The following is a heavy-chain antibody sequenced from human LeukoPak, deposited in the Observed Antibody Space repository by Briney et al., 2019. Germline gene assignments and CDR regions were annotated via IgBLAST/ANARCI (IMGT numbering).Heavy chain of an antibody. CDR1: GFTFSSYW. CDR2: INSDGSST. CDR3: STGSGHAYDI. V-gene: IGHV3-74*01. Sequence: GGSLRLSCAASGFTFSSYWMHWVRQVPGKGLVWVSRINSDGSSTSYADSVKGRFTISRDNAKNTLYVQMNSLRAEDTAVYYCSTGSGHAYDIWGRGTMVTVSS. D-gene: IGHD3-10*01. J-gene: IGHJ3*02.